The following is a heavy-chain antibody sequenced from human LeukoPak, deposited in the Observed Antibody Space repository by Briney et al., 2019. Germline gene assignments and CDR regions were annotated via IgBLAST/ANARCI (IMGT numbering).Heavy chain of an antibody. CDR3: ASLTTVNPPGYFDY. CDR2: ISAISNTM. V-gene: IGHV3-48*01. CDR1: GFTFYSYS. J-gene: IGHJ4*02. D-gene: IGHD4-17*01. Sequence: PGGSLRLSCAASGFTFYSYSMNWVRQAPGEGLEWVSYISAISNTMYYADSVKGRFTISRDNAKSSLFLQMNSLRAEDTAVYYCASLTTVNPPGYFDYWGQGTLVIVSS.